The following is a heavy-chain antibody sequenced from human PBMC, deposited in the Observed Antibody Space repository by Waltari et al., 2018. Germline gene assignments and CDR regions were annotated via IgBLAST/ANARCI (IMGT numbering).Heavy chain of an antibody. CDR3: TPQDCSGVGCSTPY. D-gene: IGHD2-8*02. CDR1: GFTFSGSA. Sequence: EVHVVESGGGLVQPGGSLKLSCAASGFTFSGSAIHWVRQAPGKGQKWVGRIRIRPNTYAPMYAQSVKDRFTISEDDSNNTTYRQMTGLKMDVTAVYYCTPQDCSGVGCSTPYWGQGTLVTVSS. J-gene: IGHJ4*02. V-gene: IGHV3-73*02. CDR2: IRIRPNTYAP.